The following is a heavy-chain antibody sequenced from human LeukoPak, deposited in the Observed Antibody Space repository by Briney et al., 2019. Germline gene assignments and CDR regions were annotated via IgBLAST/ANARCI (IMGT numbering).Heavy chain of an antibody. CDR1: GGSISSGGYY. D-gene: IGHD3-22*01. J-gene: IGHJ4*02. V-gene: IGHV4-31*03. CDR2: IYYSGST. Sequence: PSETLSLTCTVSGGSISSGGYYWSWIRQHPGKGLEWIGYIYYSGSTYYNPSLKSRVTISVDTSKNQFSLKLSSVTAADTAVYYCARGGSSGYYLGVVDYWGQGTLVTVSS. CDR3: ARGGSSGYYLGVVDY.